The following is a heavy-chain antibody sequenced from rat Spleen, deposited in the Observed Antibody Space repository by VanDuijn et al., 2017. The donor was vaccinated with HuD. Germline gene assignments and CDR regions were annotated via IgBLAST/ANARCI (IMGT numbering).Heavy chain of an antibody. CDR2: ISTSGSRT. D-gene: IGHD1-8*01. CDR1: GFTFSNYY. V-gene: IGHV5-25*01. CDR3: AKELQGYWYFDF. Sequence: EVQLVESGGGLVQPGRSLKLSCAASGFTFSNYYMAWVRQAPKKGLEWVATISTSGSRTYYPDSVKGRFTISRDNAKSSLYLQMNSLKSEDTATYYCAKELQGYWYFDFWGPGTMVTVSS. J-gene: IGHJ1*01.